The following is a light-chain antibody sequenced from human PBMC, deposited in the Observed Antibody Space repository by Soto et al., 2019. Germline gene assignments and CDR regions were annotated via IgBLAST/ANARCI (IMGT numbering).Light chain of an antibody. J-gene: IGKJ5*01. CDR3: QQFDNLPFT. CDR2: DSS. Sequence: DIQMTQSPSSLSASVGDRVTIICHASQDINNYLNWYQQKPGKAPKRLIYDSSNLEIGVPSRFSGSGYGTRFSFTISSLQPEDIATYYCQQFDNLPFTFGQGTRLEIK. CDR1: QDINNY. V-gene: IGKV1-33*01.